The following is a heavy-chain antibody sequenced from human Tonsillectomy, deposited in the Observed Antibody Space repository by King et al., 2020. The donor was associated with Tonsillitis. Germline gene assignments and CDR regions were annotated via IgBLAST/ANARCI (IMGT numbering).Heavy chain of an antibody. CDR1: GFTFSSYS. CDR3: ARDHQAGVFGSDSLYGMNV. J-gene: IGHJ6*02. Sequence: VQLVESGGGLVQPGGSLRLSCAASGFTFSSYSMNWVRQAPGKGLEWVSYISSSSSTIYYADSVKGRFTISRDNAKNSLYLQMNSLRDEDTAVYYCARDHQAGVFGSDSLYGMNVWGQGTTVTVSS. V-gene: IGHV3-48*02. D-gene: IGHD3-3*01. CDR2: ISSSSSTI.